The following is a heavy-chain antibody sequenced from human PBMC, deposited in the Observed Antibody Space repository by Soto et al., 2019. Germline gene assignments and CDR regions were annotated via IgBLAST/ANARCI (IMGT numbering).Heavy chain of an antibody. D-gene: IGHD1-26*01. V-gene: IGHV1-18*04. CDR2: ISAYNGNT. CDR3: AATELRPDYYYYGMDV. Sequence: ASVKVSCKASGYTFTGYYMHWVRQAPGQGLEWMGWISAYNGNTNYAQKLQGRVTMTTDTSTSTAYMELRSLRSDDTAVYYCAATELRPDYYYYGMDVWGQGTTVTVSS. CDR1: GYTFTGYY. J-gene: IGHJ6*02.